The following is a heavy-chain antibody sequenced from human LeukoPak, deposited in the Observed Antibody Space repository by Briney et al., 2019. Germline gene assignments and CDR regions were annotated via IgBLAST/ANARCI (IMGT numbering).Heavy chain of an antibody. J-gene: IGHJ5*02. CDR2: INHSGST. CDR1: GLSFSGHY. D-gene: IGHD6-13*01. Sequence: PAETLSLTCAVYGLSFSGHYLSWVRQPPGKGLEWTGEINHSGSTNYNPSPKSRVTISVETSKNQFSLKLSSLTAADTAVYYCARSSGWSDVNWFDPWGQGTLVTVSS. CDR3: ARSSGWSDVNWFDP. V-gene: IGHV4-34*01.